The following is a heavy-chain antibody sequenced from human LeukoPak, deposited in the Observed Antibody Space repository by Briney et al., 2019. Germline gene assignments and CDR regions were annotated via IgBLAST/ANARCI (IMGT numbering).Heavy chain of an antibody. J-gene: IGHJ4*02. CDR2: ISSSSSYI. V-gene: IGHV3-21*05. D-gene: IGHD3-10*01. CDR1: GFTFSSYE. CDR3: VLGEYHFDY. Sequence: GGSLRLSCAASGFTFSSYEMNWVRQAPGKGLEWVSYISSSSSYIYYADSVKGRFTISRDNAKNSLYLQMNSLRAEDTAVYYCVLGEYHFDYWGQGTLVTVSS.